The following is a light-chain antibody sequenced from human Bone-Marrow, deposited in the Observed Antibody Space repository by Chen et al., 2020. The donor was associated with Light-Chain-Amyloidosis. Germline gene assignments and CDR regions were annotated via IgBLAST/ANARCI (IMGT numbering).Light chain of an antibody. CDR1: SSDVGGYNY. CDR3: SSYTSSSTLEV. V-gene: IGLV2-14*01. J-gene: IGLJ3*02. Sequence: QSALTKPASVSGSPGQSLTISCPGTSSDVGGYNYVSWYQQHPGKAPKLMIYDVSNRPSGVSNRFSGSKSGNTASLTISGLQAEDEADYYCSSYTSSSTLEVFGGGTKLTVL. CDR2: DVS.